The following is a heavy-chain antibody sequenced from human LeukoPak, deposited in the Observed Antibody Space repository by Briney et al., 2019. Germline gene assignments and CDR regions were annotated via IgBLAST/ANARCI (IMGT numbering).Heavy chain of an antibody. V-gene: IGHV1-2*02. CDR2: INPNSGGT. D-gene: IGHD3-9*01. Sequence: ASVKVSCKASGYTFTGYYIHWVRQAPGQGLEWMGWINPNSGGTNYAQKFQGRVTMTRDTSISTAYMELSRLRSDDTAVYYCARVPWPKYDIHEPFDYWGQGTLVTVSS. CDR3: ARVPWPKYDIHEPFDY. J-gene: IGHJ4*02. CDR1: GYTFTGYY.